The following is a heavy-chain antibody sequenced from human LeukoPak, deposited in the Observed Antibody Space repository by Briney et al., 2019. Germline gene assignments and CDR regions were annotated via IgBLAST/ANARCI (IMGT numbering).Heavy chain of an antibody. CDR2: IIPIFGTA. CDR1: GGTFSSYA. CDR3: ARGPPGYCSGGSCYFEGYYYGMDV. Sequence: SVKVSCKASGGTFSSYAISWVRQAPGQGLEWMGGIIPIFGTANYAQKFQGRVTITADESTSTAYMGLSSLRSEDTAVYYCARGPPGYCSGGSCYFEGYYYGMDVWGQGTTVTVSS. V-gene: IGHV1-69*13. D-gene: IGHD2-15*01. J-gene: IGHJ6*02.